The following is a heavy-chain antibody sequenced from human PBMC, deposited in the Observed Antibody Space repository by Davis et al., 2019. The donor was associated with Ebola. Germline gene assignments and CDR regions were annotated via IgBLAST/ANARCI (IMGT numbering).Heavy chain of an antibody. D-gene: IGHD3-16*01. CDR2: INPDGGT. CDR1: RFSFIDYY. Sequence: ASVKVSCKSSRFSFIDYYIHWVRQAPGQGLEWLGWINPDGGTTYAQKFQGRLTMTRDTAISTAYMELNRLTSDDTAVYYCARDLLGDNLLCPDYWGQGTLVTVSS. CDR3: ARDLLGDNLLCPDY. V-gene: IGHV1-2*02. J-gene: IGHJ4*02.